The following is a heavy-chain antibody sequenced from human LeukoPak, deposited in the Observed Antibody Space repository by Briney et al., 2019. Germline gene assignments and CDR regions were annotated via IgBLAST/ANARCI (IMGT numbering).Heavy chain of an antibody. J-gene: IGHJ4*02. CDR2: IYYSGST. CDR1: GGSLSSGSYY. V-gene: IGHV4-61*01. D-gene: IGHD3-10*01. Sequence: SETLSLTCTVSGGSLSSGSYYWGWLRQPPGRGLEWIGYIYYSGSTNYNPSLKSRVTISVDTSKNQFSLKLSSVTAADTAVYYCAGNLRGGIDYWGQGTLVTVSS. CDR3: AGNLRGGIDY.